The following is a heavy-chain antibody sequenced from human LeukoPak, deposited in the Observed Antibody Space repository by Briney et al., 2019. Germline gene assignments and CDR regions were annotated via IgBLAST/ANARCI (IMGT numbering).Heavy chain of an antibody. J-gene: IGHJ4*02. CDR1: GYTFTSYY. Sequence: ASVKVSCKASGYTFTSYYMHWVRQAPGQGLEWMGIINPSGGSTSYAQKFQGRVTMTRDTSTSTVYMELSSLRSEDTAVYYCARDDGYSGGWYRTYYFDYWGQGTLVTVSS. D-gene: IGHD6-19*01. V-gene: IGHV1-46*01. CDR2: INPSGGST. CDR3: ARDDGYSGGWYRTYYFDY.